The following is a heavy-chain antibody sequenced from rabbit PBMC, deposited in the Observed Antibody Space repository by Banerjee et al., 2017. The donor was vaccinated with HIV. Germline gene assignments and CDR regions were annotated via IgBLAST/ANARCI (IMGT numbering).Heavy chain of an antibody. CDR3: ARGTYVGNVGGGYATYFNL. D-gene: IGHD6-1*01. CDR1: GFDFSGYW. V-gene: IGHV1S45*01. J-gene: IGHJ4*01. Sequence: QEQLKETGGGLVQPGGSLTLSCKASGFDFSGYWMSWVRQAPGKGPEWIACIYTGSSGGTGYASWAKGRFTISETSSTTVTLQMTSLTVADTATYFCARGTYVGNVGGGYATYFNLWGQGTLVTVS. CDR2: IYTGSSGGT.